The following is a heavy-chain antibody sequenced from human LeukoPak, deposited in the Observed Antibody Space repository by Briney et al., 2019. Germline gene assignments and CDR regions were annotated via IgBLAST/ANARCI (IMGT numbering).Heavy chain of an antibody. Sequence: PSETLSLTCTVSGYSISSGYYWGWIRQPAGKGLEWIGRIYTSGSTNYNPSLKSRVTMSVDTSKNQFSLKLSSVTAADTAVYYCARDRYKYDSSVYSERFDYWGQGTLVTVSS. CDR2: IYTSGST. J-gene: IGHJ4*02. V-gene: IGHV4-4*07. CDR3: ARDRYKYDSSVYSERFDY. D-gene: IGHD3-22*01. CDR1: GYSISSGYY.